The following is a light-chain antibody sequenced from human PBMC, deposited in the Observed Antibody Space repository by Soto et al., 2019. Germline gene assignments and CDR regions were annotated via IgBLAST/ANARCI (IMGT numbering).Light chain of an antibody. J-gene: IGKJ4*01. Sequence: EIVLTQSPATLSLSPGERATLSCRASQSLRSSLAWYQQRPGQAPRLFIYDTSIRATGIPARFSGSGSGTDFTLTISSLEPEDFAVYYCQQRSSWPAFGGGTKVDI. V-gene: IGKV3-11*01. CDR2: DTS. CDR3: QQRSSWPA. CDR1: QSLRSS.